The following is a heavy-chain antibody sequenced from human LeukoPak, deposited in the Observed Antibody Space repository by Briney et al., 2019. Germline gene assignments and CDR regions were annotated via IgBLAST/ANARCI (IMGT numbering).Heavy chain of an antibody. CDR1: GFTFSSHW. Sequence: GGSLRLSCAASGFTFSSHWMHWVRQAPGKGLVWVSRINSDGSTTTYADSVKGRFTISRDNANNTLYLQMNSLRAGDTAVYYCARDGYSIGYFYDLWGQGTLVTVSS. J-gene: IGHJ4*02. CDR2: INSDGSTT. D-gene: IGHD3-22*01. CDR3: ARDGYSIGYFYDL. V-gene: IGHV3-74*01.